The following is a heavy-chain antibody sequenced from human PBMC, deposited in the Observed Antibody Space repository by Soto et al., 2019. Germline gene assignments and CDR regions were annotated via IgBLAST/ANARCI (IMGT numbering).Heavy chain of an antibody. CDR2: IYYSGST. V-gene: IGHV4-31*03. CDR3: AREWDLRRGPFDI. Sequence: SETLSLTCTVSGGSISSGGYYWSWIRQHPGKGLEWIGYIYYSGSTYYNPSLKSRVTISVDTSKNQFSLKLSSVTAADTAVYYCAREWDLRRGPFDIWGQGTMVTVSS. J-gene: IGHJ3*02. CDR1: GGSISSGGYY. D-gene: IGHD1-26*01.